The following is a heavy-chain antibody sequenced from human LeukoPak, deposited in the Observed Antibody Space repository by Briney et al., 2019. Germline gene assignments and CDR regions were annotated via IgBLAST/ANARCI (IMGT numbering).Heavy chain of an antibody. CDR3: AKVKYSYGSGIVDY. V-gene: IGHV3-33*06. Sequence: GGSLRLSCAASGFTFSSYGMHWVRQAPGKGLEWVAVIWYDGSNKYYADSVKGRFTISRDNSKNTLYLQMNSLRAEDTAVHYCAKVKYSYGSGIVDYWGQGTLVTVSS. CDR2: IWYDGSNK. D-gene: IGHD5-18*01. CDR1: GFTFSSYG. J-gene: IGHJ4*02.